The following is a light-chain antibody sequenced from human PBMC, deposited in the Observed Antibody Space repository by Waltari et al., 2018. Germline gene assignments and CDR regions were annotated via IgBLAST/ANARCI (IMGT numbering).Light chain of an antibody. V-gene: IGLV4-69*01. Sequence: QLVLTQSPSASASLGASVKLTCTLSSGHSTYTIALHPQQPEKGPRYLMRVTSDGTHSKGDGIPDRFSGSTSGGERHLTISSLQSEDEADYYCQTWGTGTVVFGGGTKLTVL. CDR1: SGHSTYT. CDR2: VTSDGTH. CDR3: QTWGTGTVV. J-gene: IGLJ2*01.